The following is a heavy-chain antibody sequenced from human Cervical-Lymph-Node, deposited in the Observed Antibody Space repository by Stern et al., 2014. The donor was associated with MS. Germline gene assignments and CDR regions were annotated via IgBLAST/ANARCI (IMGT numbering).Heavy chain of an antibody. Sequence: QVQLVESGPGLVKPSQTLSLTCTVSGVSINNGDHYWSWLRLHPGKGLEWIGYVYYSGSTFYNPSLKSRVTISLDTSKNHFSLNLSSVTAADTAMYYCASSGSYARYYFDSWGQGTLVTVSS. CDR3: ASSGSYARYYFDS. V-gene: IGHV4-31*03. J-gene: IGHJ4*02. D-gene: IGHD1-26*01. CDR2: VYYSGST. CDR1: GVSINNGDHY.